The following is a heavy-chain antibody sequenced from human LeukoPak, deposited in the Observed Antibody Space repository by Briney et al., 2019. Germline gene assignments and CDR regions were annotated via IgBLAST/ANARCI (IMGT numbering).Heavy chain of an antibody. D-gene: IGHD3-16*01. J-gene: IGHJ4*02. Sequence: GGSLRLSCAASGFTFSSYGMHWVRQAPGKGLEWVAVISYDGGNKYYADSVKGRFTISRDNSKNTLFLQINSLRAEDTAVYYCARTLWGPRSCAEYWGEGALVTVSS. V-gene: IGHV3-30*03. CDR3: ARTLWGPRSCAEY. CDR1: GFTFSSYG. CDR2: ISYDGGNK.